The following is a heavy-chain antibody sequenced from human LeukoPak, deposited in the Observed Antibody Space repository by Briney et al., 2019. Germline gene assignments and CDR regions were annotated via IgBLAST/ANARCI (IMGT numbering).Heavy chain of an antibody. CDR2: IYSTWST. J-gene: IGHJ3*02. CDR1: GGSISSHY. V-gene: IGHV4-59*11. CDR3: ARGFSGVTAFDI. Sequence: SETLSLTCTVSGGSISSHYWSWIRQPPGKGLEWIGYIYSTWSTNYNPSLKSRVAISVDTSKNQFSLKLSSVTVADTAVFYCARGFSGVTAFDIWGQGTMVTVSS. D-gene: IGHD3-10*01.